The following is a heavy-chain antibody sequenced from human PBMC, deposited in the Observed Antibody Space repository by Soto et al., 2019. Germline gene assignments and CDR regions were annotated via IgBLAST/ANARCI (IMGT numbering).Heavy chain of an antibody. CDR1: GDSISICGYS. CDR3: AAGGGLPRYY. J-gene: IGHJ4*02. D-gene: IGHD5-12*01. CDR2: IYHSGST. V-gene: IGHV4-30-2*01. Sequence: SETLSLTCAVSGDSISICGYSWSWIRQPPGKGLEWIGYIYHSGSTYYNPSLKSRVTISVDRSKNQFSLKLSSVTAADTAVYYCAAGGGLPRYYWGQGTLVTVSS.